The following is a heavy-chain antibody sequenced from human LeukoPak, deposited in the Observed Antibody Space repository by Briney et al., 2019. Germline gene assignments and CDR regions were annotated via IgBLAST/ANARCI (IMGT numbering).Heavy chain of an antibody. Sequence: GGSLRLSCAASGFTFSSYSMNWVRQAPGKGLEWVSYISSSSSTIYYADSVKGRFTISRDNSKNTLYLQMNSLRAEDTAVYYCAKDQWLTWGQGTLVTVSS. V-gene: IGHV3-48*01. CDR1: GFTFSSYS. CDR2: ISSSSSTI. CDR3: AKDQWLT. J-gene: IGHJ5*02. D-gene: IGHD6-19*01.